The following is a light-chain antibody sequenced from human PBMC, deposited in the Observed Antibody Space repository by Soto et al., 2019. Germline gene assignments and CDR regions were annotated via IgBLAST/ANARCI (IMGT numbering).Light chain of an antibody. CDR3: QHLNDYRYT. CDR2: AAS. J-gene: IGKJ2*01. V-gene: IGKV1-9*01. Sequence: DLQLTQSPSFLSASVGDRVTITCRASQAISSSLAWYQHNPGKAPKLLIYAASTLQNGVTSSFSGSGSGTEFTLTISILQPEDFATYYCQHLNDYRYTFGQGTKVEIK. CDR1: QAISSS.